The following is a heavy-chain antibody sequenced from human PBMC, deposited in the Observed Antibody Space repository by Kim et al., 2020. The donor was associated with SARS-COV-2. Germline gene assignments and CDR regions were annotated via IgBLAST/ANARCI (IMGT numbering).Heavy chain of an antibody. Sequence: TNYNPSLNVRVTISLDTSKNLFSRKLTSVTAADTAVYVCARGGTTPLAQVWGQGTLVTVSS. V-gene: IGHV4-59*09. CDR3: ARGGTTPLAQV. J-gene: IGHJ4*02. D-gene: IGHD6-6*01. CDR2: T.